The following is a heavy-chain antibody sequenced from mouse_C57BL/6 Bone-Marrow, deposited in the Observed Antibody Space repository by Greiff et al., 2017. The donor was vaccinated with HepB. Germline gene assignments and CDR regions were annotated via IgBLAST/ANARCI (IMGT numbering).Heavy chain of an antibody. CDR1: GYTFTDYN. J-gene: IGHJ1*03. CDR2: INPNNGGT. Sequence: VQLQQSGPELVKPGASVKMSCKASGYTFTDYNMHWVKQSHGKSLEWIGYINPNNGGTSYNQKFKGKATLTVNKSSSTAYMELRSLTSEDSAVYYCAKGITTVVSYWYFDVWGTGTTVTVSS. CDR3: AKGITTVVSYWYFDV. D-gene: IGHD1-1*01. V-gene: IGHV1-22*01.